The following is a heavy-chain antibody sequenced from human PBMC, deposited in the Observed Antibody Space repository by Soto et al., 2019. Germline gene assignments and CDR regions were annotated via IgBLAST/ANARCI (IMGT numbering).Heavy chain of an antibody. CDR1: GFTVSSNY. Sequence: HPEGSLRISCSASGFTVSSNYMSWVRQAPGKGLEWVSVIYSGGSTYYADSVKGRFTISRDNSKNTLYLQMNSLRAEDTAVYYCARYNRLDAFDIWGQGTMVPVSS. D-gene: IGHD1-1*01. J-gene: IGHJ3*02. CDR3: ARYNRLDAFDI. V-gene: IGHV3-66*01. CDR2: IYSGGST.